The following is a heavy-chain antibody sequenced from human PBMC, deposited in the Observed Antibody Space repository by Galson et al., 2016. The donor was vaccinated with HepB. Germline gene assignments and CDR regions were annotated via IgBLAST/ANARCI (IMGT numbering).Heavy chain of an antibody. CDR1: GGSISSGGYY. D-gene: IGHD3-16*01. CDR3: ARGGRKGLWVYYFDY. V-gene: IGHV4-31*03. J-gene: IGHJ4*02. CDR2: IYHSGNA. Sequence: TLSLTCTVSGGSISSGGYYWSWIRHHPGEGLEWIGYIYHSGNAYYNASLKSRVTISVDTSKNQFFLKLTSLTAADTAVYFCARGGRKGLWVYYFDYWGQGTLVTVSS.